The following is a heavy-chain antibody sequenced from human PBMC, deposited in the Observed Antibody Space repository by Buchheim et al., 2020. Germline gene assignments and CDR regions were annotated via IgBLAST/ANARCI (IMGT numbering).Heavy chain of an antibody. D-gene: IGHD4-17*01. J-gene: IGHJ6*02. CDR2: ISSSGSTI. V-gene: IGHV3-48*04. CDR1: EFTFSNYG. CDR3: ARDQTTGYGMDV. Sequence: VQLVESGGGVVQPGRSLRLSCAASEFTFSNYGLNWVRRAPGKGLEWVSYISSSGSTIYYADSVKGRFTISRDNAKNSLYLQMNSLRAEDTAVYYCARDQTTGYGMDVWGQGTT.